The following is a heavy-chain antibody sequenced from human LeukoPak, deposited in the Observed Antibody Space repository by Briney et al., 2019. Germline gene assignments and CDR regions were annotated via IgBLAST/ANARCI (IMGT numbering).Heavy chain of an antibody. CDR2: IYTSGST. J-gene: IGHJ4*02. CDR1: GGSISSYY. V-gene: IGHV4-4*07. CDR3: ARGSFWSGYYPYFDY. Sequence: SETLSLTCTVSGGSISSYYWNWIRQPAGKGLEWIGRIYTSGSTNYNPSLKSRVTMSVDTSKNQFSLKLSSVTAADTAVYYCARGSFWSGYYPYFDYWGQGTLVTVSS. D-gene: IGHD3-3*01.